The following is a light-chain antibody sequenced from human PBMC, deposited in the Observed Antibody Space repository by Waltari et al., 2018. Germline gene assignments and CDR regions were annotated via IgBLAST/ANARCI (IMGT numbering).Light chain of an antibody. Sequence: QPVLTQPPSSSASPGESARLTCTLPSDINVGDFNISWYQQKPGSPPSFLLYYNSDSEKAQGSGVPSRFSGSKDASANAGILLISGLQSEDEADYYCMFWPSNVWVFGGGTKLTVL. CDR1: SDINVGDFN. CDR3: MFWPSNVWV. CDR2: YNSDSEK. V-gene: IGLV5-37*01. J-gene: IGLJ3*02.